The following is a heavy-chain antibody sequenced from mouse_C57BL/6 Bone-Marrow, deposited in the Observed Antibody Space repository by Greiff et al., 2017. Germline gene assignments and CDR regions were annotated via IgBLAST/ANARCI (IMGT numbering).Heavy chain of an antibody. Sequence: EVQLQESGEGLVKPGGSLKLSCAASGFTFSSYAMSWVRQTPEKRLEWVAYISSGGDYIYYADTVKGRFTISRDNARNTLYLQMSSLKSEDTAMYYCTRGDYYGGAYGGQGTLVTVSA. CDR2: ISSGGDYI. V-gene: IGHV5-9-1*02. J-gene: IGHJ3*01. CDR3: TRGDYYGGAY. D-gene: IGHD1-1*01. CDR1: GFTFSSYA.